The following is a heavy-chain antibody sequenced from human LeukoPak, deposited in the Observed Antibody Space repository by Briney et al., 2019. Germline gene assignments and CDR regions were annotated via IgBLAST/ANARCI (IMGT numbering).Heavy chain of an antibody. CDR1: GFTFDDYA. CDR3: AKGSYRDNNDAFDI. J-gene: IGHJ3*02. D-gene: IGHD1-14*01. V-gene: IGHV3-9*01. CDR2: ISWNSGSI. Sequence: SLRLSCAASGFTFDDYAMHWVRQAPGKGLEWVSGISWNSGSIGYADSVKGRFTISRDNAKNSLYLQMNSLRAEDTALYYCAKGSYRDNNDAFDIWGQGTMVTVSS.